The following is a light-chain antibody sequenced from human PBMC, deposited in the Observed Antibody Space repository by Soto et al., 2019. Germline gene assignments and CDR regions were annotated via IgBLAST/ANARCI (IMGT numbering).Light chain of an antibody. CDR2: RDN. J-gene: IGLJ2*01. CDR1: TSNIEKFY. CDR3: AAWDDSLRGVV. Sequence: QLVLTQPPSASATPGQRVTISCSGSTSNIEKFYVYWYQQLPGTAPKLLVYRDNQRPSGVPDRFSGSKSGTSASLAISGLRSDDDADYYCAAWDDSLRGVVFGGGTKLTVL. V-gene: IGLV1-47*01.